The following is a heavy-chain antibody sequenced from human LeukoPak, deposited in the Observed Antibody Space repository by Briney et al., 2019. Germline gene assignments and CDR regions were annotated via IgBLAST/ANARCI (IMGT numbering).Heavy chain of an antibody. Sequence: GGSLRLSCAASGFTFNSYEMNWVRQAPGKGLEWVSYISSSGSTIYYADSVKGRFTISRDNAKNSLYLQMNSLRAEDTAVYYCARMLQYSSVYMDVWGKGTTVTVSS. J-gene: IGHJ6*03. D-gene: IGHD6-19*01. V-gene: IGHV3-48*03. CDR1: GFTFNSYE. CDR2: ISSSGSTI. CDR3: ARMLQYSSVYMDV.